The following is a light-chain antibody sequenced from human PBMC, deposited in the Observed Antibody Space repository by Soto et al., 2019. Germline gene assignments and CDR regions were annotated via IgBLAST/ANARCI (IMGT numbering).Light chain of an antibody. CDR2: KAS. Sequence: DIQMTQSPSTLSGSIGDRVTITCRASQTISSWLAWYQQKPGKAPKLLIYKASTLKSGVPSRFSGSGSGTEFTLTISSLQPDDFAVYYCQQRSNWLTFGGGTTGDI. CDR3: QQRSNWLT. J-gene: IGKJ4*01. CDR1: QTISSW. V-gene: IGKV1-5*03.